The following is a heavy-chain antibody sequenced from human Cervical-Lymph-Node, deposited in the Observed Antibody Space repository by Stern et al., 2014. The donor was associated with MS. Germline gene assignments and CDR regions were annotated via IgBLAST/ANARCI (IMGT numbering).Heavy chain of an antibody. D-gene: IGHD2-2*01. V-gene: IGHV5-51*03. CDR1: GYTFNNFW. CDR3: ARTRSSSWNWYFDV. Sequence: VQLVQSGAEVKLPGESLKISCQGSGYTFNNFWIGWVRQLPGKGLEWMGTIYPGVLDTRSSPSFHGQVSISVDRSSRVAYLHWRSLKASDTAIYYCARTRSSSWNWYFDVWGRGTQVAVYS. CDR2: IYPGVLDT. J-gene: IGHJ2*01.